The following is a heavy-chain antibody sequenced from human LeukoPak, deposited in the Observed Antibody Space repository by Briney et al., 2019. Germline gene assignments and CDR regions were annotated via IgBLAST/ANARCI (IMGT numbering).Heavy chain of an antibody. D-gene: IGHD5-18*01. CDR2: IYYTGST. CDR1: GGSISSSAYY. V-gene: IGHV4-39*01. Sequence: SETLSLTCTVSGGSISSSAYYWGWIRQPPGKGLEWIGSIYYTGSTYYNPSLKTRVTISVDTSKSQFSLKLSSVTAADTAVYYCARHTALGSPLHYWGQGTLVTVSS. J-gene: IGHJ4*02. CDR3: ARHTALGSPLHY.